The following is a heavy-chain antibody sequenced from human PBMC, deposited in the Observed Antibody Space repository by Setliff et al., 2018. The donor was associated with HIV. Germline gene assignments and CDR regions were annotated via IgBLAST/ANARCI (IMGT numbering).Heavy chain of an antibody. CDR3: ARHPGDYGNYYYYYYMDV. J-gene: IGHJ6*03. D-gene: IGHD4-4*01. CDR1: GGSISSHY. CDR2: IYYSGST. V-gene: IGHV4-59*04. Sequence: SETLSLTCSVSGGSISSHYWRWIRQPPGKGLEWIGSIYYSGSTYYNPSLKSRVTISVDTSKNHFSLKRSSVTAADTAVYYCARHPGDYGNYYYYYYMDVWGKGTTVTVSS.